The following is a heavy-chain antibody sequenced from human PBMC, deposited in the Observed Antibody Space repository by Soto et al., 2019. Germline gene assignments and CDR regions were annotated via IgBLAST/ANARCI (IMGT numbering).Heavy chain of an antibody. D-gene: IGHD3-9*01. CDR2: IYPGDSDT. J-gene: IGHJ3*02. V-gene: IGHV5-51*01. CDR3: ASQRDILTGYYPDAFDI. Sequence: GESLKISCKGSGYSFTSYWIGWVRQMPGKGLEWMGIIYPGDSDTRYSPSFQGQVTISADKSISTAYLQWSNLKASDTAMYYCASQRDILTGYYPDAFDIWGQGTMVTVSS. CDR1: GYSFTSYW.